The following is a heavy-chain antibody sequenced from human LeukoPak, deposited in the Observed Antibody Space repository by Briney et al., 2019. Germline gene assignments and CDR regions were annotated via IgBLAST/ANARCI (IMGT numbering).Heavy chain of an antibody. D-gene: IGHD3-16*02. Sequence: ASVKVSCKASGYTFTGYYMHWVRQAPGQGLEWMGWINPNSGGTNYAQKFQGRVTMTRDTSISTAYMEPSRLRSDDTAVYYCARDRLSLYGLDYWGQGTLVTVSS. V-gene: IGHV1-2*02. J-gene: IGHJ4*02. CDR1: GYTFTGYY. CDR2: INPNSGGT. CDR3: ARDRLSLYGLDY.